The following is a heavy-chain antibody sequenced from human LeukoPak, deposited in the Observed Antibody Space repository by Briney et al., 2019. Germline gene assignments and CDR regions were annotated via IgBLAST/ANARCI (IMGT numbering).Heavy chain of an antibody. D-gene: IGHD3-10*01. CDR2: ISGSGNRT. CDR3: VKGGGSWYFDY. J-gene: IGHJ4*02. CDR1: GFTFSNYD. V-gene: IGHV3-23*01. Sequence: GGSLRLSCAASGFTFSNYDMTWVRQAPGKGLEWVSSISGSGNRTYYTDSVKGRFTISRDNSKNTLYLQVNSLGAEDTAVYYCVKGGGSWYFDYWGQGNLVTVSS.